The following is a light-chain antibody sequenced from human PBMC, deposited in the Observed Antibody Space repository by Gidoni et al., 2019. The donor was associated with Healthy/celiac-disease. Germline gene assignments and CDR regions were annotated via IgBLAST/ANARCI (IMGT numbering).Light chain of an antibody. CDR3: QSYDSSLSDPRV. CDR2: GNS. J-gene: IGLJ1*01. V-gene: IGLV1-40*01. Sequence: QSVLTQPPSVSGAPGQRATISCTGSSSNIGAGYDVHWYQQLPGTAPKLLIYGNSNRPSGVPDRFSGSKSGTSASLAITGLQAEDEADYYCQSYDSSLSDPRVFGTGTKVTVL. CDR1: SSNIGAGYD.